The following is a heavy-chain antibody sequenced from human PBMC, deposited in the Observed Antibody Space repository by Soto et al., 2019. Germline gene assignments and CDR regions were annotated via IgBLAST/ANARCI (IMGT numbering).Heavy chain of an antibody. V-gene: IGHV3-30-3*01. J-gene: IGHJ1*01. CDR1: GFPFTIYA. CDR3: AREYYSGTFQH. D-gene: IGHD1-26*01. Sequence: QVQLVESGGGVVQPGRSLRLSCAASGFPFTIYAMHWVRQAPGKGLEWVTLISYDGSNKYYADSVKGRFTISRDNSKNTVYLQMNSLRAEETAVYYCAREYYSGTFQHWGQGTLVTVSS. CDR2: ISYDGSNK.